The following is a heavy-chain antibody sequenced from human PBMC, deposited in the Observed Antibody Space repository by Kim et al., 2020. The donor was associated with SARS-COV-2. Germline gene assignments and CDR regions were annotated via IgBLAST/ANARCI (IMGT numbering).Heavy chain of an antibody. J-gene: IGHJ6*02. D-gene: IGHD6-13*01. CDR3: ARGQQLVRGYYYYGMDV. CDR2: ISSSSSYI. V-gene: IGHV3-21*04. CDR1: GFTFSSYS. Sequence: GGSLRLSCAASGFTFSSYSMNWVRQAPGKGLEWVSSISSSSSYIYYADSVKGRFTISRDNAKNSLYLQMNSLRAEDTAVYYCARGQQLVRGYYYYGMDVWGQGTTVTVSS.